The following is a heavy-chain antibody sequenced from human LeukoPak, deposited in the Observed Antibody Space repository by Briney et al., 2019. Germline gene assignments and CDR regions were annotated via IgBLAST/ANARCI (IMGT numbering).Heavy chain of an antibody. Sequence: GGSLRLSCAASGFTFSSYSMHWVRQAPGKGLEYVSAISSNGGTTYYANSVKGRFTISRDNSKNTLYLQMGSLRAEDMAVYYCARVTDTGWFDPWGQGTLVTVSS. CDR3: ARVTDTGWFDP. V-gene: IGHV3-64*01. CDR1: GFTFSSYS. D-gene: IGHD1-20*01. CDR2: ISSNGGTT. J-gene: IGHJ5*02.